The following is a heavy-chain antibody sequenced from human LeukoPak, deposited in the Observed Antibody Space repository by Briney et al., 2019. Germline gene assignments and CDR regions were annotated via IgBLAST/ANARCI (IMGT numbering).Heavy chain of an antibody. Sequence: GESLKISCKASGFSFTNYWIGWVRQMPGKGLEWMGIIYPGDSDTRYSPSFQGQVTISADKSISTAYLQWSSLKASDTAMYYCARSSSNWYGDFDYWGQGTLVTVSS. J-gene: IGHJ4*02. CDR3: ARSSSNWYGDFDY. CDR1: GFSFTNYW. CDR2: IYPGDSDT. V-gene: IGHV5-51*01. D-gene: IGHD6-13*01.